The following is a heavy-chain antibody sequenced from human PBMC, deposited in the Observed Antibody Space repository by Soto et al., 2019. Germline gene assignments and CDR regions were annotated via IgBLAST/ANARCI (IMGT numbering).Heavy chain of an antibody. CDR3: AKNGQPPYYYYGMDV. V-gene: IGHV1-18*04. CDR1: GYTFTGYY. Sequence: ASVKVSCEASGYTFTGYYMHWVRQAPGQGLEWMGWISGYNGDTNYAQKFQGRVTMTVDTSTTTAFMELTSLTSDDRAVYYCAKNGQPPYYYYGMDVWGQGTTVTVSS. D-gene: IGHD2-8*01. CDR2: ISGYNGDT. J-gene: IGHJ6*02.